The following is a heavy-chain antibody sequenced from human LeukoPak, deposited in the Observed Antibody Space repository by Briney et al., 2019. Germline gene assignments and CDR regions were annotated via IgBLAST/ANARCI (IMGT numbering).Heavy chain of an antibody. CDR1: GGTFSSYA. D-gene: IGHD6-6*01. CDR3: ARDLAARPSLGIDY. CDR2: IIPIFGTA. J-gene: IGHJ4*02. V-gene: IGHV1-69*01. Sequence: SVKVSCKASGGTFSSYAISWVRQAPGQGLEWMGGIIPIFGTANYAQKFQGRVTITADESTSTAYMELSSLRSDDTAVYYCARDLAARPSLGIDYWGQGTLVTVSS.